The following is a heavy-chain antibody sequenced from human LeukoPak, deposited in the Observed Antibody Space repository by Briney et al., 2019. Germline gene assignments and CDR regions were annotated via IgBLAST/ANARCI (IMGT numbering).Heavy chain of an antibody. V-gene: IGHV3-23*01. CDR1: GFTFSSYA. Sequence: GGSLRLSCAASGFTFSSYAMSWVRQAPGKGLEWVSVISGSGGSTHYPDSVKGRFTISRDTSKNTLYLQLNSLRAEDTAVYYCARPHYYDGSGYLDYWGQGTLVTVSS. J-gene: IGHJ4*02. CDR2: ISGSGGST. D-gene: IGHD3-22*01. CDR3: ARPHYYDGSGYLDY.